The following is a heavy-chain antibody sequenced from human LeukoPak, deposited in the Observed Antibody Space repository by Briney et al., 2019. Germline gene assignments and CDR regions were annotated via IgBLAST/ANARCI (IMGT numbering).Heavy chain of an antibody. CDR3: AKANIPYCSGGSCYPGYFDY. J-gene: IGHJ4*02. Sequence: GGSLRLSCAASGFSFDDYAMHWVRQGPGKGLEWVSGISWNSGSIDYADSVKGRFTISRDNAKNSLYLQMNSLRAEDTASYSCAKANIPYCSGGSCYPGYFDYWGQGTLVTVSS. V-gene: IGHV3-9*01. CDR2: ISWNSGSI. D-gene: IGHD2-15*01. CDR1: GFSFDDYA.